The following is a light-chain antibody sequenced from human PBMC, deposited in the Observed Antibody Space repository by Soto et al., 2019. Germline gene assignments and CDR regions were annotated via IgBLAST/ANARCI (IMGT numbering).Light chain of an antibody. Sequence: GVTKSPGAVSLSTGERATLSCRASQSVAANYLAWYQQKRGQAPRLLIYGASSRATGIPDRFSGSGSGTDFTLTIIRLQPEDFSVYYCHQYGTPPLTFGPGTKVDVK. CDR1: QSVAANY. CDR2: GAS. V-gene: IGKV3-20*01. CDR3: HQYGTPPLT. J-gene: IGKJ3*01.